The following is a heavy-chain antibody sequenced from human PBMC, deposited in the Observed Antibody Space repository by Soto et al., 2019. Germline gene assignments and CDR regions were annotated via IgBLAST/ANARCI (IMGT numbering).Heavy chain of an antibody. J-gene: IGHJ4*02. Sequence: QITLKESGPTLVRPTQTLTLTCTFSGFSLSTSGLGVGWIRQPPGKALEWLALIYWNDDKRYSPSLKARLTITKDTSTNQVVLTMTNMDPLDTATYYCAHRHSGWYLFDYGGQGTLVTVSS. CDR3: AHRHSGWYLFDY. D-gene: IGHD6-19*01. V-gene: IGHV2-5*01. CDR2: IYWNDDK. CDR1: GFSLSTSGLG.